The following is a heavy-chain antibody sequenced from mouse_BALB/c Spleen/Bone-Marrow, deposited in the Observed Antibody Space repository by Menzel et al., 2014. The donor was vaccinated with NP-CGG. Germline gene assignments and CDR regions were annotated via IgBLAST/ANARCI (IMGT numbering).Heavy chain of an antibody. CDR1: GYTFTSYV. Sequence: SGPELVKPGASVKMSCKASGYTFTSYVMHWVKQKPGQGLEWIGNINSYNDNTKYNEKFKGKATLTSDKSSSTAYMELSSLTSEDSAVYYCARSLYGYDWYFDVWGAGTTVTVSS. CDR2: INSYNDNT. J-gene: IGHJ1*01. CDR3: ARSLYGYDWYFDV. V-gene: IGHV1-14*01. D-gene: IGHD2-2*01.